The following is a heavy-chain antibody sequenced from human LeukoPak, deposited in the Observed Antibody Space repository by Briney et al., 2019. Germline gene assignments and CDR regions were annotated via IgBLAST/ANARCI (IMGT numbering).Heavy chain of an antibody. Sequence: SGGSLRLSCAVSGFTFSSYAMHWVRQAPGKGLEWVAVIWYDGSNKYYADSVKGRFTISRDTSKNTLFLQMDSLRVEDTAVYYCAREADCRGGSCYRGAFDIWGQGTMVTVSS. D-gene: IGHD2-15*01. CDR1: GFTFSSYA. V-gene: IGHV3-33*01. CDR2: IWYDGSNK. CDR3: AREADCRGGSCYRGAFDI. J-gene: IGHJ3*02.